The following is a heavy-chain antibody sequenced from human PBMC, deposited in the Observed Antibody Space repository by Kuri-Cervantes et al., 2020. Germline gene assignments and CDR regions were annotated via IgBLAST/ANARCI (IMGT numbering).Heavy chain of an antibody. CDR2: INPKTGDT. CDR1: GYSFTDYH. CDR3: ASTYYYDSSGIFPF. J-gene: IGHJ2*01. Sequence: ASVKVSCKASGYSFTDYHIHWVRQAPGQGLEWMGWINPKTGDTNYAQTFQGRVTMTRDTSITTAYMELSSLRSEDTAVYYCASTYYYDSSGIFPFWGRGTLVTVSS. V-gene: IGHV1-2*02. D-gene: IGHD3-22*01.